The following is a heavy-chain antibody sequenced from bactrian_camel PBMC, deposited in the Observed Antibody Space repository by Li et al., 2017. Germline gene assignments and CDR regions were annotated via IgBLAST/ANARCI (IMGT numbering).Heavy chain of an antibody. Sequence: VQLVESGGGLVQPGGSLRISCAASGFTFRVADMTWIRQAPGKGLEWVSTIYSGGTSTYYRDSVKGRFTVSRDNAKNTVYLQLNSLKIEDTAMYYCASYGDKWDYKYWGQGTQVTVS. CDR2: IYSGGTST. D-gene: IGHD6*01. CDR1: GFTFRVAD. J-gene: IGHJ4*01. V-gene: IGHV3S40*01. CDR3: ASYGDKWDYKY.